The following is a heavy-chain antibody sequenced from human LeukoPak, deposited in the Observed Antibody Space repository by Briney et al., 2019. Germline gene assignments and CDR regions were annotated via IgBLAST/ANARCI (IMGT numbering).Heavy chain of an antibody. J-gene: IGHJ4*02. D-gene: IGHD3-10*01. Sequence: SETLSLTCAVSGGSISSGGYSWSWIRQPPGKGLEWIGYIYHSGSTYYNPSLKSRVTISVDRSKNQFSLKLSSGTAADTAVYYCARALLYYGSGSYYSYYFDYWGQGTLVTVSS. CDR3: ARALLYYGSGSYYSYYFDY. CDR2: IYHSGST. CDR1: GGSISSGGYS. V-gene: IGHV4-30-2*01.